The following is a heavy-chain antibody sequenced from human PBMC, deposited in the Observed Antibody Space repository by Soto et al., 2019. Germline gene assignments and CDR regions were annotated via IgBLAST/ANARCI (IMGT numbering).Heavy chain of an antibody. V-gene: IGHV3-53*01. J-gene: IGHJ4*02. CDR3: VKDLGYDD. Sequence: PGGSLRLSCAVSGFTVSNNYMSWVRQAPGKGLEGVSVIYSGGSTYYADSVKGRFTVSRHNSKNTLYLQMNSLRAEDTAVYYCVKDLGYDDWGQGTLVTVSS. D-gene: IGHD5-12*01. CDR1: GFTVSNNY. CDR2: IYSGGST.